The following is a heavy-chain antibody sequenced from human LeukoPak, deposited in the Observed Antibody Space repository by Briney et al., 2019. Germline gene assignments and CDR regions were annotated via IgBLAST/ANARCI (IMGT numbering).Heavy chain of an antibody. CDR2: IIPIFGTA. CDR1: GGTFNSYA. D-gene: IGHD3-22*01. V-gene: IGHV1-69*06. J-gene: IGHJ4*02. Sequence: SVKVSCKASGGTFNSYAISWVRQAPGQGLEWMGGIIPIFGTANYAQKFQGRVTITADKSTSTAYMELSSLRSEDTAVYYCARDKPSNYYDSSGPLDYWGQGTLVTVSS. CDR3: ARDKPSNYYDSSGPLDY.